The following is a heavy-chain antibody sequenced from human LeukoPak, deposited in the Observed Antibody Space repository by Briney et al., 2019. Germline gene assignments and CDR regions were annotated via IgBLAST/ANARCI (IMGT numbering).Heavy chain of an antibody. D-gene: IGHD2-2*01. CDR1: GGTFSNSA. V-gene: IGHV1-18*01. CDR3: ARVFGHTNRAGMDV. CDR2: ISGYNGNT. Sequence: GASVKVSCKASGGTFSNSAISWVRQAPGQGLEWMGWISGYNGNTNYAQKFQGRVTVTTDTSTSTAYMELRSLRSDDTALYYCARVFGHTNRAGMDVWGKGTTVTVSS. J-gene: IGHJ6*03.